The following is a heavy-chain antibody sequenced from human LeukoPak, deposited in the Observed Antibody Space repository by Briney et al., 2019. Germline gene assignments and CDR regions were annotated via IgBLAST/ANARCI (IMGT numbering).Heavy chain of an antibody. CDR3: ARRLTQYDCFDP. CDR1: GDSVSSNSAA. CDR2: TYYRSTWYN. V-gene: IGHV6-1*01. J-gene: IGHJ5*02. D-gene: IGHD2-2*01. Sequence: SQTLSLTFAISGDSVSSNSAAWNWIRQSPSRGLEWLGRTYYRSTWYNDYAVSVRGRITVNPNTSKNQFSLHLNSVTPEDTAVYYCARRLTQYDCFDPWGQGILVTASS.